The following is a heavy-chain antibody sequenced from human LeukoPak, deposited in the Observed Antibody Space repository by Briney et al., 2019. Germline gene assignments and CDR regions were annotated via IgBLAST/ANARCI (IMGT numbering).Heavy chain of an antibody. J-gene: IGHJ4*02. Sequence: GGSLRLSCAASEFTFSNFGMHWVRQAPGQGLEWVAFIRYDGTKKYYAGSVKGRFTISRDNSKNTLYLQMNSLRAEDTAVYYCAKGIYSYDSNYFDYWGQGTLVTVSS. V-gene: IGHV3-30*02. D-gene: IGHD5-18*01. CDR3: AKGIYSYDSNYFDY. CDR1: EFTFSNFG. CDR2: IRYDGTKK.